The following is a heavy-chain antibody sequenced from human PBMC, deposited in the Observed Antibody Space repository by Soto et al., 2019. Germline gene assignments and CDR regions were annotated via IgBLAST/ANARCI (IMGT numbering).Heavy chain of an antibody. Sequence: PGGSLRLSCTASGFTFGDYAMSWFRQAPGKGLEWVGFIRSKAYGGTTEYAASVKGRFTISRDDSKSIAYLQMNSLKTEDTAVYYCTRGMLQTTVRLGYYYYYMDVWGKGTTVTVSS. CDR2: IRSKAYGGTT. D-gene: IGHD3-16*01. CDR3: TRGMLQTTVRLGYYYYYMDV. J-gene: IGHJ6*03. CDR1: GFTFGDYA. V-gene: IGHV3-49*03.